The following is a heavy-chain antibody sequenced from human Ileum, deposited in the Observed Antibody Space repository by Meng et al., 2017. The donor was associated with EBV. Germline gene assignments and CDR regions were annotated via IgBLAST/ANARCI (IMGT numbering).Heavy chain of an antibody. V-gene: IGHV4-61*01. J-gene: IGHJ4*02. Sequence: QGPTQESGPGRVKPSATLSLTCTVSGGSVSSAHSFWTWIRQPPGKGLEWIGYMSYSGSTNYSPPLESRVTISVDTSKNQFSLKLSSVTAADTTVYYCAGDPHSGSPHWGQGTLVTVSS. D-gene: IGHD1-26*01. CDR1: GGSVSSAHSF. CDR2: MSYSGST. CDR3: AGDPHSGSPH.